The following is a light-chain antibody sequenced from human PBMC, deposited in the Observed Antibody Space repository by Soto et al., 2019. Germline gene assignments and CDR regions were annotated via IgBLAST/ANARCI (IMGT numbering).Light chain of an antibody. CDR1: SSDVGDYNY. CDR2: EVS. J-gene: IGLJ3*02. V-gene: IGLV2-8*01. Sequence: QSVLTQPPSASGSPGQSVTISCTGTSSDVGDYNYVSWYQQYPGKAPKLMIYEVSKRPSGVPDRFSGSKSGNAASLTVSGLQADDEAYYYCSSYAGSNNLVFGGGTKLTVL. CDR3: SSYAGSNNLV.